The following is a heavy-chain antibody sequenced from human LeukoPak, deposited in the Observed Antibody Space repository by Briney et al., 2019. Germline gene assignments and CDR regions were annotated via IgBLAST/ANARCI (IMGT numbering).Heavy chain of an antibody. CDR2: ITSSSSYI. Sequence: GCSLILSWASAGFTFSSYSMNWVRQPPKKVLELVSSITSSSSYIYYAYSEKGRFTISRDNSNTTLFLQMNMLSSDDTAVYYCARDYASGSYPRIYFDYWGQGSLVTVSS. V-gene: IGHV3-21*01. CDR3: ARDYASGSYPRIYFDY. D-gene: IGHD3-10*01. J-gene: IGHJ4*02. CDR1: GFTFSSYS.